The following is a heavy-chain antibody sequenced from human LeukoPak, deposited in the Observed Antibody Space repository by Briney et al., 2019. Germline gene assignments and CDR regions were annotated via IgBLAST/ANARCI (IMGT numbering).Heavy chain of an antibody. CDR2: ISSSSSYI. CDR1: GFTFSSYS. D-gene: IGHD6-19*01. V-gene: IGHV3-21*01. CDR3: AGDRATYSSRWSNASPIDY. J-gene: IGHJ4*02. Sequence: PGGSLRLSCAASGFTFSSYSMNWVPQAPGKGLEWVSSISSSSSYIYYADSVKGRFTISRDSAKNSLYLQMNSLRAEDTDVYYCAGDRATYSSRWSNASPIDYWGQGTLVTVAS.